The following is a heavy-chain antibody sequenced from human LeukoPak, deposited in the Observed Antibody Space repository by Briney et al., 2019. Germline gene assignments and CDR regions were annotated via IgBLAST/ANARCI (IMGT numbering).Heavy chain of an antibody. CDR1: GGSISSSSDY. CDR2: IYYSGST. V-gene: IGHV4-39*01. D-gene: IGHD6-19*01. Sequence: SETLSLTCTVSGGSISSSSDYWGWIRQPPGKGLEWIGSIYYSGSTYYNASLKSRGTISVDTSKNQFSLKLNSVTAADTAVYFCARQVVAVAGTGYFDYWGQGTLVTVSS. CDR3: ARQVVAVAGTGYFDY. J-gene: IGHJ4*02.